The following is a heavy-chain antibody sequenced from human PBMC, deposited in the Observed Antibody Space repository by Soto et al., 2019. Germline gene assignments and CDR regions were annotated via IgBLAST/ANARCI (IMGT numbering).Heavy chain of an antibody. V-gene: IGHV1-69*12. CDR2: IIPIFGTA. J-gene: IGHJ6*02. CDR3: ARVRAGAGAYYYYGMDV. D-gene: IGHD6-19*01. CDR1: GGTFSSYA. Sequence: QVQLVQSGAEVKKPGSSVKVSCKASGGTFSSYAISWVRQAPGQGLEWMGGIIPIFGTANYAQKFQGRVTITEDESTSTAYMELSSLRSEDTAGYYCARVRAGAGAYYYYGMDVWGQGTTVTVSS.